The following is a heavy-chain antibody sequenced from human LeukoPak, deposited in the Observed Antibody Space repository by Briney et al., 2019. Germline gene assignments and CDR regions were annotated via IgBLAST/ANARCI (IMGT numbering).Heavy chain of an antibody. Sequence: SETLSLTCAVYGGSFSGYYWSWIRQPPGKGLEWIGEINHSGNTNYNPPLKSRVTISVDTSKNQSSLKLSSVTAADTAVYYCARGSSVVVTINWFDPWGQGTLVTVSS. CDR2: INHSGNT. J-gene: IGHJ5*02. CDR1: GGSFSGYY. CDR3: ARGSSVVVTINWFDP. V-gene: IGHV4-34*01. D-gene: IGHD3-22*01.